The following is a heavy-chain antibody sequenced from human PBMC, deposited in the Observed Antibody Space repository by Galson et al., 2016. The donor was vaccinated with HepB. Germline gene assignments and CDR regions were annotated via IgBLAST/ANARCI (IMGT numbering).Heavy chain of an antibody. Sequence: SLRLSCAASGFTFGRHGMHWVRQAPGKGPEWVAVIWYDGSNKYYADSVKGRFTISRDNSENTVYLQMNSLRADDTAVYYCARDRGVYVYYSYGMDAWGQGTTVAVSS. CDR2: IWYDGSNK. CDR3: ARDRGVYVYYSYGMDA. CDR1: GFTFGRHG. V-gene: IGHV3-33*01. D-gene: IGHD2-8*01. J-gene: IGHJ6*02.